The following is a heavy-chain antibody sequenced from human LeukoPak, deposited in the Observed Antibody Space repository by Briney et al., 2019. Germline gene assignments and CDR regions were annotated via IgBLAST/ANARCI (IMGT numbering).Heavy chain of an antibody. J-gene: IGHJ3*02. Sequence: GGSLRLSCAASGFTFSSYWMHWVRQAPGKGLVWVSRINSDGSGTTYADSVKGRFTISRDNAKSTLFLQMNSLRAEDTALYYCARTTSMNYVGDAFHIWGQGTMVTVSS. D-gene: IGHD1-7*01. V-gene: IGHV3-74*01. CDR2: INSDGSGT. CDR3: ARTTSMNYVGDAFHI. CDR1: GFTFSSYW.